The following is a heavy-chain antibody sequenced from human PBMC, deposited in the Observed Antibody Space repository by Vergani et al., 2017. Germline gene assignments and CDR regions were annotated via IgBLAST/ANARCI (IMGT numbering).Heavy chain of an antibody. J-gene: IGHJ3*02. CDR2: FDPEDGET. Sequence: QVQLVQSGAEVKKPGSSVKVSCKASGGTFSSYAISWVRQAPGQGLEWMGGFDPEDGETIYAQKFQGRVTMTEDTSTDTAYMELSSLRSEDTAVYYCATVRGITDAFDIWGQGTMVTVSS. CDR3: ATVRGITDAFDI. CDR1: GGTFSSYA. V-gene: IGHV1-24*01. D-gene: IGHD1-14*01.